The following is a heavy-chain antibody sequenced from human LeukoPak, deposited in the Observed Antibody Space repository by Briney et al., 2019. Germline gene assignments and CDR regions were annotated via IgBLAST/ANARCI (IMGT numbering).Heavy chain of an antibody. CDR3: ARSLGVTITQYGMDV. Sequence: SETLSLTCTVSGGSISSGSYYWSWIRQPAGKGLEWIGRIYTSGSTNYNPSLKSRITISVDTSKNQFSLKLSSVTAADTAVYYCARSLGVTITQYGMDVWGQGTTVTVSS. CDR1: GGSISSGSYY. CDR2: IYTSGST. V-gene: IGHV4-61*02. J-gene: IGHJ6*02. D-gene: IGHD5-12*01.